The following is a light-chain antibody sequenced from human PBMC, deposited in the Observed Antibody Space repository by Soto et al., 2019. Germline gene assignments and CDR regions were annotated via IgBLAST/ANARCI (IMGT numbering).Light chain of an antibody. CDR2: EDN. CDR3: QSYYSSIV. V-gene: IGLV6-57*04. J-gene: IGLJ2*01. Sequence: NFMLTQPHSVSESPGKTVTISCTRSSGSIASNYVQWYQQRPGSAPTTVIYEDNQRPSGGPDRFSGSIDSSSNSASLTIAGLKTEDEADYDCQSYYSSIVFGGGTKLTVL. CDR1: SGSIASNY.